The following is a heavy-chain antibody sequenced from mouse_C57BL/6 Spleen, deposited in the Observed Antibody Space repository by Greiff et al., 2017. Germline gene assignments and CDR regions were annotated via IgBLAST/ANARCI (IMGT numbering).Heavy chain of an antibody. CDR1: GFTFSSYA. V-gene: IGHV5-4*01. D-gene: IGHD1-1*01. CDR3: AREYYGSSFDY. CDR2: ISDGGSYT. Sequence: EVKLVESGGGLVKPGGSLKLSCAASGFTFSSYAMSWVRQTPEKRLEWVATISDGGSYTYYPDNVKGRFTISRDNAKNILYLQMSHLKSEDTAMYYCAREYYGSSFDYWGQGTTLTVSA. J-gene: IGHJ2*01.